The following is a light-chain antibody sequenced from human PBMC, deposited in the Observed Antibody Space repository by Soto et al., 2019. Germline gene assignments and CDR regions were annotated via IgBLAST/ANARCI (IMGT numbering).Light chain of an antibody. CDR1: QGITSY. V-gene: IGKV1-9*01. Sequence: DIQLTQSPSFLSAFVGDRVTITCRVSQGITSYLAWYQQRPGTAPKLLISAASTLQIGVPTRFSGSGSGTEFTLTITSLQPEDSAPYYCQQFNSHPYIFGLGTKLEI. CDR2: AAS. CDR3: QQFNSHPYI. J-gene: IGKJ2*01.